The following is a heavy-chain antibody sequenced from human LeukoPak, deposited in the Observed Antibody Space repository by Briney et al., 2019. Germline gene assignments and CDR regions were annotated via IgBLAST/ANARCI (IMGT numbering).Heavy chain of an antibody. CDR2: IYYSGST. CDR1: GYSVSSGYY. V-gene: IGHV4-38-2*01. Sequence: SETLSLTCAVSGYSVSSGYYWGWIRQPPGKGLEWIGSIYYSGSTYYNPSLKSRVTISVDTSKNQFSLKLSSVTAADTAVYYCARQRPSYYDSSGYPDYFDYWGQGTLVTVSS. D-gene: IGHD3-22*01. CDR3: ARQRPSYYDSSGYPDYFDY. J-gene: IGHJ4*02.